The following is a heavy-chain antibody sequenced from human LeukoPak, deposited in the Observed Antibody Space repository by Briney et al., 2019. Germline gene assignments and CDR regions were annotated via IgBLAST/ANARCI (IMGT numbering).Heavy chain of an antibody. D-gene: IGHD3-3*01. V-gene: IGHV4-59*01. CDR2: IYYSGST. CDR1: GGSISSYY. CDR3: ARDAVWSGYSHFDY. J-gene: IGHJ4*02. Sequence: SETLSLTCTVSGGSISSYYWSWIRQPPGKGLEWIGYIYYSGSTNYNPSLKSRVTISVDTSKNQFSLKLSSVTAADTAVYYCARDAVWSGYSHFDYWGQGTLVTVSS.